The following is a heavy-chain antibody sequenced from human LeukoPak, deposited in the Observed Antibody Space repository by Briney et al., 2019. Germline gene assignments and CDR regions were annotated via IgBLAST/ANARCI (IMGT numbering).Heavy chain of an antibody. CDR3: ARDPSIDPNYYDSSGLLDY. Sequence: ASVKVSCKGSDYTFTSYGISWVRQAPGQGLEWMGRIIPILGIANYAQKFQGRVTITADKSTSTAYMELSSLRSEDTAVYYCARDPSIDPNYYDSSGLLDYWGQGTLVTVSS. D-gene: IGHD3-22*01. CDR2: IIPILGIA. J-gene: IGHJ4*02. V-gene: IGHV1-69*04. CDR1: DYTFTSYG.